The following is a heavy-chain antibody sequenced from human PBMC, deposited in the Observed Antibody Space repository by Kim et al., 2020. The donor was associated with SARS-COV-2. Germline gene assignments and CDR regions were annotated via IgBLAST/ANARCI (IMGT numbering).Heavy chain of an antibody. CDR3: ARDHGGGYYDSSGYYSAFDY. D-gene: IGHD3-22*01. CDR2: ISYDGSNK. CDR1: GFTFSSYA. J-gene: IGHJ4*02. V-gene: IGHV3-30-3*01. Sequence: GGSLRLSCAASGFTFSSYAMHWVRQAPGKGLEWVAVISYDGSNKYYADSVKGRFTISRDNSKNTLYLQMNSLRAEDTAVYYCARDHGGGYYDSSGYYSAFDYWGQGTLVTVSS.